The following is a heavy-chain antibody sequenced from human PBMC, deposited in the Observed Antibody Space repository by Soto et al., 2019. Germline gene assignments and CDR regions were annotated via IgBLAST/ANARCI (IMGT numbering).Heavy chain of an antibody. J-gene: IGHJ6*02. CDR1: GYSFTSYW. D-gene: IGHD6-19*01. CDR3: ARQRVAGYSSGWYSYYYGMDV. V-gene: IGHV5-10-1*01. Sequence: PGEPLKISCKGSGYSFTSYWISWVRQMPGKGLEWMGRIDPSDSYTNYSPSFQGHVTISADKSISTAYLQWSSLKASDTAMYYCARQRVAGYSSGWYSYYYGMDVWGQGTTVTVSS. CDR2: IDPSDSYT.